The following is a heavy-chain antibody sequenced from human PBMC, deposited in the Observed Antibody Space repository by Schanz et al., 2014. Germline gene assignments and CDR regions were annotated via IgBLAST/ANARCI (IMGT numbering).Heavy chain of an antibody. CDR1: GVSISSTNW. Sequence: QVQLQESGPGLVKPSGTLSLTCAVSGVSISSTNWWHWVRQSPGKGLEWLGEIIHDGRTNDNPSRGSRVTISLDKSENQFSLELTSVTAADTALYFCARVKQGCSDTSCVLDPWGQGTLVTVSS. J-gene: IGHJ5*02. V-gene: IGHV4-4*02. CDR3: ARVKQGCSDTSCVLDP. D-gene: IGHD2-2*01. CDR2: IIHDGRT.